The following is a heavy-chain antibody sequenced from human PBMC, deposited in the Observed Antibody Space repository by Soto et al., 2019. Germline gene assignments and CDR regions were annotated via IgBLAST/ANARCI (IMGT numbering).Heavy chain of an antibody. V-gene: IGHV3-30-3*01. J-gene: IGHJ4*02. D-gene: IGHD1-1*01. CDR2: ISYDGSNK. CDR1: GFTFSSYA. CDR3: SRDTDWNPGGY. Sequence: VRLLESGGGLVQPGGSLRLSCAASGFTFSSYAMSWVRQAPGKGLEWVAVISYDGSNKYYADSVKGRFTISRDNSKNTLYLQMNSLRAEDTAVYYCSRDTDWNPGGYWGQGTLVTVSS.